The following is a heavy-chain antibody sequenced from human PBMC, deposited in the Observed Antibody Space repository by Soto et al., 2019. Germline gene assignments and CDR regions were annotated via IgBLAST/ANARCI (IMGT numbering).Heavy chain of an antibody. D-gene: IGHD3-3*01. Sequence: GGSLRLSCAASGFTFNDYYMSWIRQAPGKGLEWVSYISSSGTTIYYADSVKGRFTISRDNAKNSLYLQMNSLRAEDTAVYYCSRDCYDFSFRDYYYYMDVWGKGTTVTVSS. CDR3: SRDCYDFSFRDYYYYMDV. J-gene: IGHJ6*03. V-gene: IGHV3-11*01. CDR2: ISSSGTTI. CDR1: GFTFNDYY.